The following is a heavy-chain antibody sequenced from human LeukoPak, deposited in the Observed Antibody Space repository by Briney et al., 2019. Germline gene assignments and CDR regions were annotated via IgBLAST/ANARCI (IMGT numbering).Heavy chain of an antibody. CDR3: VRDRFTDTYFDSFDV. CDR2: VSYEGIHT. CDR1: GFTFSHYP. Sequence: GGSLRLSCGASGFTFSHYPIHWVRQVPGKGLQWVAVVSYEGIHTYYADSVKGRFTISRDNSKKMVFLQMSSLRADDTASYYCVRDRFTDTYFDSFDVWGQGAMVIVSS. V-gene: IGHV3-30-3*01. J-gene: IGHJ3*01. D-gene: IGHD3-16*02.